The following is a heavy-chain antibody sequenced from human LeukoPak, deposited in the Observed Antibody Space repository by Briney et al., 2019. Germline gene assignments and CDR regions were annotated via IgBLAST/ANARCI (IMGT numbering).Heavy chain of an antibody. D-gene: IGHD4-17*01. V-gene: IGHV3-23*01. CDR3: AKDRLSDYGAPTDAFDI. J-gene: IGHJ3*02. Sequence: GGSLRLSCAASGFTFSSYAVSRVRQAPGKGLEWVSAISGSGGGTYYADSVKGRFTISRDNSKNTLWLQMNSLRAEDTAVYYCAKDRLSDYGAPTDAFDIWGQGTMVTVSS. CDR2: ISGSGGGT. CDR1: GFTFSSYA.